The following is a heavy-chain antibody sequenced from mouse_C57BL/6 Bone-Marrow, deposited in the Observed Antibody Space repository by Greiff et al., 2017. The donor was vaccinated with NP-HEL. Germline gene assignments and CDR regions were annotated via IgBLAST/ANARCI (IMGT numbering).Heavy chain of an antibody. CDR2: IDPSDSET. Sequence: VQLQQSGAELVRPGSSVKLSCKASGYTFTSYWMHWVKQRPIQGLEWIGNIDPSDSETHYNQKFKDKATLTVDKSSSTAYMQLSSLTSEDSAVYYCASTMALDYWGQGTTLTVSS. D-gene: IGHD2-1*01. V-gene: IGHV1-52*01. CDR3: ASTMALDY. J-gene: IGHJ2*01. CDR1: GYTFTSYW.